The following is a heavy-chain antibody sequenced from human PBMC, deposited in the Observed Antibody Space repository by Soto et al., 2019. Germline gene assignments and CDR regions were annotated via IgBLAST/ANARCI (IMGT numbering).Heavy chain of an antibody. D-gene: IGHD2-21*02. J-gene: IGHJ5*02. Sequence: SETLSLTCTVSGGFITDYSWVWIRQPAGKGLEWIGRIFSSGSTNYNPSLKGRITMSLDTSKNQFSLKLNSATATDTAVYFCARDQGVVVTADNWFDPWGQGILVTVSS. CDR1: GGFITDYS. CDR2: IFSSGST. CDR3: ARDQGVVVTADNWFDP. V-gene: IGHV4-4*07.